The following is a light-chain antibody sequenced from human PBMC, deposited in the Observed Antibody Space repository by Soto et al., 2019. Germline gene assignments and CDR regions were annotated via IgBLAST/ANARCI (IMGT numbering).Light chain of an antibody. J-gene: IGKJ5*01. CDR3: QQRSNWPPIT. CDR1: QSISSSY. Sequence: EIVLTQSPATLSLSPGERATLSCRASQSISSSYLAWYQQKPGQASRLLIYDASNRATGIPARFSGSGSGTDFTLTISSLEPEDYAVYYCQQRSNWPPITFGQGTRLENK. V-gene: IGKV3D-20*02. CDR2: DAS.